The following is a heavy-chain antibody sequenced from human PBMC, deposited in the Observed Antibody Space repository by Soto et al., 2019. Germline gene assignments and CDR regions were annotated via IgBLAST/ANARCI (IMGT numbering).Heavy chain of an antibody. CDR1: GFTFSGYA. V-gene: IGHV3-30-3*01. D-gene: IGHD4-4*01. CDR3: ARGDYRDLDY. J-gene: IGHJ4*02. Sequence: QVQLVESGGGVVQPGKSLRLSCVASGFTFSGYAMHWIRQAPGKAPEWVALISSDGSSTLYADSVRGRFTISRDNSRDTLYLQLNRLRPDDTAVFSCARGDYRDLDYWGQGTLVTVSS. CDR2: ISSDGSST.